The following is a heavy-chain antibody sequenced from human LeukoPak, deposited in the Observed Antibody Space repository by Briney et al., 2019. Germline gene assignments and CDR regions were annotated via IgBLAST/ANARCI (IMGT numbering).Heavy chain of an antibody. D-gene: IGHD4-23*01. Sequence: GGSLRLSCAASGFTLSNAWMNWVRQAPGKGLEWVSYIGSSGSTVYYADSVKGRFTISRDNAKNSLYMQMESLRDEDTAIYYCARDTLEYSNSPDALDIWGQGTMVTVSS. CDR3: ARDTLEYSNSPDALDI. CDR2: IGSSGSTV. J-gene: IGHJ3*02. CDR1: GFTLSNAW. V-gene: IGHV3-48*02.